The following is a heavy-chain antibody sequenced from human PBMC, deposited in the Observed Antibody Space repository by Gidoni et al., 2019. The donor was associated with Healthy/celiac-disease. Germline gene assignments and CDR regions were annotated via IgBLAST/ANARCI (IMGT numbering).Heavy chain of an antibody. D-gene: IGHD6-13*01. CDR1: GGSISSSSYY. CDR2: IYYSGST. Sequence: QLQLQESGPGLVKPSETLSLTCTGSGGSISSSSYYWGWIRQPPGKGLEWIGSIYYSGSTYYNPSLKSRVTISVDTSKNQFSLKLSSVTAADTAVYYCARHPPSGSSNFDYWGQGTLVTVSS. CDR3: ARHPPSGSSNFDY. V-gene: IGHV4-39*01. J-gene: IGHJ4*02.